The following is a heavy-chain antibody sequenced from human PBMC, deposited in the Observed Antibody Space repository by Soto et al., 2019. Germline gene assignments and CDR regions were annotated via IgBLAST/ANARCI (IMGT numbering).Heavy chain of an antibody. Sequence: DVQLLESGGDLAQPGGSLRLSCEASGFTFNNYAIAWVRQAPGKGLEWVSGITSSGAAYYADSVKGRFTISRDNSKNTLYLQMNSLRAEDTAVYYCAKGDNSVSTRDFDPWGQGPLVTVSS. CDR1: GFTFNNYA. J-gene: IGHJ5*02. D-gene: IGHD1-26*01. CDR2: ITSSGAA. V-gene: IGHV3-23*01. CDR3: AKGDNSVSTRDFDP.